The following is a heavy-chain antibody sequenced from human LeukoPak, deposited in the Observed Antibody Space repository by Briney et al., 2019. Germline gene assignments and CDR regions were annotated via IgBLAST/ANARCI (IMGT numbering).Heavy chain of an antibody. V-gene: IGHV4-30-4*01. D-gene: IGHD3-3*01. Sequence: PSETLSLTCIVSGGSISSGDYHWNWIRQPPGKGLEWIGFIHDSGSTLYNPSLKSRVTISVDRSKNQFSLKLSSVTAADTAVYYCASSVVLRFLEWLFPFDYWGQGTLVTVSS. CDR3: ASSVVLRFLEWLFPFDY. CDR1: GGSISSGDYH. J-gene: IGHJ4*02. CDR2: IHDSGST.